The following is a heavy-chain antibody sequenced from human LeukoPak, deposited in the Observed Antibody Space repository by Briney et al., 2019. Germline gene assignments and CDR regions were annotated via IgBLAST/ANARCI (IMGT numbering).Heavy chain of an antibody. Sequence: GGSLLLSSAASGFTFSSYAMSWVRQAPGKGLEWVSAISGSGGSTYYADSVKGRFTISRDNSKNTLYLQMNSLRAEDTAVYYCAKDDSSSPHFDYWGQGTLVTVSS. V-gene: IGHV3-23*01. CDR2: ISGSGGST. CDR1: GFTFSSYA. D-gene: IGHD6-6*01. CDR3: AKDDSSSPHFDY. J-gene: IGHJ4*02.